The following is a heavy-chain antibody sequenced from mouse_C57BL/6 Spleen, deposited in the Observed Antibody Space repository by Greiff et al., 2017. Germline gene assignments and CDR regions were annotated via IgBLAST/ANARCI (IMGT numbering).Heavy chain of an antibody. Sequence: VQLQQPGAELVKPGASVKLSCKASGYTFTSYWMQWVKQRPGQGLEWIGEIDPSDSYTNYNQKFKGKATLTVDTSSSTAYMQLSSLTSEDSAVYYCARKGAYYSNYAFAYWGQGTLVTVSA. V-gene: IGHV1-50*01. CDR1: GYTFTSYW. CDR2: IDPSDSYT. D-gene: IGHD2-5*01. J-gene: IGHJ3*01. CDR3: ARKGAYYSNYAFAY.